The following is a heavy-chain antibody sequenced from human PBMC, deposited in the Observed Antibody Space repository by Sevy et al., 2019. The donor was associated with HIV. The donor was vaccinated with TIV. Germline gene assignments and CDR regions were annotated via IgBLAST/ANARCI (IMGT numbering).Heavy chain of an antibody. D-gene: IGHD3-10*01. Sequence: GGSLRLSCAASGFTFSSYSMNWVRQAPGKGLEWVSSISSSSSYIYYADSVKGRFTISRDNAKNSLYLQMNGLRAEDTAVYYCARDSRPDGFGDQTYNWFDPWGQGTLVTVSS. CDR1: GFTFSSYS. V-gene: IGHV3-21*01. J-gene: IGHJ5*02. CDR2: ISSSSSYI. CDR3: ARDSRPDGFGDQTYNWFDP.